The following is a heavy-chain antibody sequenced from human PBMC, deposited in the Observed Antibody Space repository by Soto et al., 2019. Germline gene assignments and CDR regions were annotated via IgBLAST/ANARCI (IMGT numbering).Heavy chain of an antibody. V-gene: IGHV2-5*02. Sequence: QITLKASGPTLVKPTQTLTLTCTFSGFSLNTHTVGVAWIRQPPGKALEWLALIYWDEDKRYSPSLKSRLSITKDTSKNQVVLTMTTMDPVDTATYYCAHIVPFHFRGYNFEFWGPGILVTVSS. D-gene: IGHD3-22*01. CDR1: GFSLNTHTVG. CDR3: AHIVPFHFRGYNFEF. J-gene: IGHJ4*02. CDR2: IYWDEDK.